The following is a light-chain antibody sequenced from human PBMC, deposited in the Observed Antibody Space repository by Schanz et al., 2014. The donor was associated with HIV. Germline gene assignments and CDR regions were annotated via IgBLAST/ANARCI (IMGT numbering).Light chain of an antibody. V-gene: IGKV1-39*01. J-gene: IGKJ1*01. Sequence: DIQMAQSPSSLSASVGDRVTITCRASQTVANYLNWYHHKPGNAPKLLIYAASSLQVGVPSRFSGSGSGTDFTLTISSLQPEDFATYYCLQDYNYPWTFGQGTKVEIK. CDR2: AAS. CDR3: LQDYNYPWT. CDR1: QTVANY.